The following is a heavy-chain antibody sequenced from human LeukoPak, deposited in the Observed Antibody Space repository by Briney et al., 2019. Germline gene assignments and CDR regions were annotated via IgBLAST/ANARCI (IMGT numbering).Heavy chain of an antibody. V-gene: IGHV3-15*01. CDR3: TTRHLTMVRGVIHY. J-gene: IGHJ4*02. CDR2: IKSKTDGGTT. D-gene: IGHD3-10*01. Sequence: GGSLRLSCAASGFTFSSYSMNWVRQAPGKGLEWVGRIKSKTDGGTTDYAAPVKGRFTISRDDSKNTLYLQMNSLKTEDTAVYYCTTRHLTMVRGVIHYWGQGTLVTVSS. CDR1: GFTFSSYS.